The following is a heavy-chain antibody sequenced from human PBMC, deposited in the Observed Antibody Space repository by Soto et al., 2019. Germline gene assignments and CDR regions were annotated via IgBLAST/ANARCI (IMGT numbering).Heavy chain of an antibody. CDR2: ISGTRGRQRNT. V-gene: IGHV3-23*01. CDR3: AKTMARLGGYDMSWLAP. CDR1: SCISSYYA. Sequence: AASCISSYYAMTLIRKTPGGGLEWVSTISGTRGRQRNTFYTASVKGRFTVTRDNSKNTLFLQMNSLRVEDTAVYYCAKTMARLGGYDMSWLAPWGKGTLDTVSS. J-gene: IGHJ5*02. D-gene: IGHD5-12*01.